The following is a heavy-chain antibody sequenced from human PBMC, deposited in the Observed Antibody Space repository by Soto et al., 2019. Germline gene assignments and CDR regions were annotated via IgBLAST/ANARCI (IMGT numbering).Heavy chain of an antibody. Sequence: QVQLVQSGTEVKKPGASVKVSCKTSGYTFTNHGINWVRQAPGQGLEWMGWINPYNANTNYAQKLQGRVTMTTDTSTTTADMDLRSMTSDDTAVDYCARDLVAGIWGDAFDSWGQGTVVTVSS. CDR2: INPYNANT. V-gene: IGHV1-18*04. J-gene: IGHJ3*02. D-gene: IGHD3-16*01. CDR3: ARDLVAGIWGDAFDS. CDR1: GYTFTNHG.